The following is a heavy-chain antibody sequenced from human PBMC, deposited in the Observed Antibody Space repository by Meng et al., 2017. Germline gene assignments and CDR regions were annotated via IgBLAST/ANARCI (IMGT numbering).Heavy chain of an antibody. D-gene: IGHD2-15*01. V-gene: IGHV3-11*04. CDR3: ARDRRVVAATPYYYYGMDV. Sequence: GESLKISCAASGFTFSDYYMSWIRQAPGKGLEWVSYISSSGSTIYYADSVKGRFTISRDNAKNSLYLQMNSLRAEDTAVYHCARDRRVVAATPYYYYGMDVWGQGTTVTVSS. CDR2: ISSSGSTI. CDR1: GFTFSDYY. J-gene: IGHJ6*02.